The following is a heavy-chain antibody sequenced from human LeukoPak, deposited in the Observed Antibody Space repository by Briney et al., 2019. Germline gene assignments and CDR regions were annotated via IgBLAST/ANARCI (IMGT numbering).Heavy chain of an antibody. D-gene: IGHD6-13*01. Sequence: GGSLRLSCAASGFTVSSSYMAWVRQAPGKGLEWVSLIYIGNTTYYADSVKGRFTISRDNARNSLYLQMNSLRADDTAVYYCARSRPGTEAGQPNFDYWGQGTLVTVSS. CDR1: GFTVSSSY. J-gene: IGHJ4*02. CDR2: IYIGNTT. CDR3: ARSRPGTEAGQPNFDY. V-gene: IGHV3-53*01.